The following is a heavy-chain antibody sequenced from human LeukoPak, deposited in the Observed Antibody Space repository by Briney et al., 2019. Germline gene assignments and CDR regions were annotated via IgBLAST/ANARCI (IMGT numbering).Heavy chain of an antibody. CDR3: ARDRPILNYGSGSYSTDY. CDR1: GGTFSSYA. CDR2: INPSGGST. Sequence: GASVKVSCKASGGTFSSYAISWVRQAPGQGLEWMGIINPSGGSTSYAQKFQGRVTMTRDTSTSTVYMELSSLRSEDTAVYYCARDRPILNYGSGSYSTDYWGQGTLVTVSS. D-gene: IGHD3-10*01. V-gene: IGHV1-46*01. J-gene: IGHJ4*02.